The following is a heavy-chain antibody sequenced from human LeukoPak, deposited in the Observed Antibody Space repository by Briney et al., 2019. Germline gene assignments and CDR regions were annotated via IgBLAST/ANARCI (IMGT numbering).Heavy chain of an antibody. D-gene: IGHD1-14*01. J-gene: IGHJ5*02. CDR1: GYPFTTYE. Sequence: ASVKVSCKTSGYPFTTYEINWVRQAAGQGLEWMGWVHPNSGNTAYAQKFQGRVTMTRDTSITTAYMELSGLRSDDAAVYFCARGPRNDRWGEGTLVTVSS. CDR3: ARGPRNDR. CDR2: VHPNSGNT. V-gene: IGHV1-8*01.